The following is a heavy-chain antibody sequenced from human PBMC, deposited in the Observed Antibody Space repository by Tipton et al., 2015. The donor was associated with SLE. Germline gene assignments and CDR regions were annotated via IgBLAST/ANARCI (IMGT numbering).Heavy chain of an antibody. J-gene: IGHJ4*02. CDR3: TTEAAGGEGLDY. V-gene: IGHV3-49*04. D-gene: IGHD6-13*01. CDR1: GFIFGDYA. CDR2: IRSKSDGGAT. Sequence: VQLVQSGGGLVQPGRSLRLSCTASGFIFGDYAMSWVRQAPGRGLEWVGFIRSKSDGGATDFAAPVKGRFTSSRDDSIKTMYLQMNSLKTEDTAVYYCTTEAAGGEGLDYWGQGTLVTVSS.